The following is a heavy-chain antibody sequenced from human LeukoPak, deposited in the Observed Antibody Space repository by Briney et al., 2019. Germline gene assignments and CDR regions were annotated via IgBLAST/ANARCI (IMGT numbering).Heavy chain of an antibody. CDR2: IYTSGST. CDR3: ARSNRNSGSYYYYYYGMDV. D-gene: IGHD1-26*01. V-gene: IGHV4-4*07. J-gene: IGHJ6*02. Sequence: SETLSLTCTVSGGSISSYYWSRIRQPAGKGLEWIGRIYTSGSTNYNPSLKSRVIMSVDTSKNQFSLKLSSVTAADTAVYYCARSNRNSGSYYYYYYGMDVWGQGTTVTVSS. CDR1: GGSISSYY.